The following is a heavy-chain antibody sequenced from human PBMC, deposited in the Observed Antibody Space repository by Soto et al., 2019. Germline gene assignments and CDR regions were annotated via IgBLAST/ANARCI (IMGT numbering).Heavy chain of an antibody. CDR3: ARYLEWYNWFDP. CDR1: GYTFIDYG. J-gene: IGHJ5*02. Sequence: QVQLVQSGAEVKKPGASVKVSCQPSGYTFIDYGISWVRQAPGQGLEWMGWISPHYGNTNHAQKLQGRVTMTTDTSTSTADMELRSLTSDDTAVYYCARYLEWYNWFDPWGQGTLVTVSS. V-gene: IGHV1-18*01. D-gene: IGHD3-3*01. CDR2: ISPHYGNT.